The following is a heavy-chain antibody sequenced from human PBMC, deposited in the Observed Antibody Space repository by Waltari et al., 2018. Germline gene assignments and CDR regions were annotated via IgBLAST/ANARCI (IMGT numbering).Heavy chain of an antibody. V-gene: IGHV3-74*01. Sequence: EVQLVESGGGLVQPGGSLRLSCAASGFSISGYWMHWVRQAPGKGLVWVSRIHSDGRSTSDADSVRGRFTISRDNAKNTVYLQMNSLRADDTAVYFCARDGLGSSHDYWGQGTLVTVSS. D-gene: IGHD6-6*01. CDR1: GFSISGYW. J-gene: IGHJ4*02. CDR3: ARDGLGSSHDY. CDR2: IHSDGRST.